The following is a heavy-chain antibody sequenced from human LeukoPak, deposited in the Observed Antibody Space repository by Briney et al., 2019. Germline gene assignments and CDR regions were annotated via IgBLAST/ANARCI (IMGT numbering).Heavy chain of an antibody. V-gene: IGHV4-39*01. J-gene: IGHJ5*02. Sequence: SETLSLTCTVSGGSISSCGCYWGWIRQPPGKGLERIGSIYYSGSTYYNPSLKSRVTISVDTSMNQFSLKLSSVTAADTAVYYCARHLYRSGWTLNWFDPWGQGTLVTVPS. D-gene: IGHD6-19*01. CDR2: IYYSGST. CDR1: GGSISSCGCY. CDR3: ARHLYRSGWTLNWFDP.